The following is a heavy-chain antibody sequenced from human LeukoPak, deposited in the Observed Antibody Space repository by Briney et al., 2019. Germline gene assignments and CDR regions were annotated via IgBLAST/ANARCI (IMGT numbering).Heavy chain of an antibody. Sequence: ASVKVSCKASGYTFTSYYMHWVRQAPGQGLEWMGIINPSGGSTSYAQKFQGRVTMTRDTSTSTVYMELSSLRSEDTAVYYCARDLPESLGGSYGWFDPWGQGTLVTVSS. CDR2: INPSGGST. V-gene: IGHV1-46*01. D-gene: IGHD1-26*01. J-gene: IGHJ5*02. CDR1: GYTFTSYY. CDR3: ARDLPESLGGSYGWFDP.